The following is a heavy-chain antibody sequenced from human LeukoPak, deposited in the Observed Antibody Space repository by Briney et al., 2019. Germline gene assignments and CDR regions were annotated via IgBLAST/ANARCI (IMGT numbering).Heavy chain of an antibody. Sequence: SETLSLTCTVSGGSISSYYWNWIRQPPGKGLEWIGYIYYSGRTNYNPSLKSRVTISVDTSKNQFSLNLTSVTAADTAVYYCASSTPKRFLEWPMGGENAFDIWGQGTMVTVSS. J-gene: IGHJ3*02. CDR2: IYYSGRT. V-gene: IGHV4-59*01. D-gene: IGHD3-3*01. CDR1: GGSISSYY. CDR3: ASSTPKRFLEWPMGGENAFDI.